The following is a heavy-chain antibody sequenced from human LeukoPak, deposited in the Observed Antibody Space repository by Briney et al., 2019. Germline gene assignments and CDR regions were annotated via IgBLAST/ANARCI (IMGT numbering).Heavy chain of an antibody. CDR1: GGSISSYY. Sequence: SETLSLTCTVSGGSISSYYWSWIRQPAGKGLEWIGYIYYSGSTNYNPSLKSRVTISVDTSKSQFSLKLSSVTAADTAVYYCARSIAVAGTAPYYYYYMDVWGKGTTVTVSS. V-gene: IGHV4-59*08. J-gene: IGHJ6*03. CDR2: IYYSGST. CDR3: ARSIAVAGTAPYYYYYMDV. D-gene: IGHD6-19*01.